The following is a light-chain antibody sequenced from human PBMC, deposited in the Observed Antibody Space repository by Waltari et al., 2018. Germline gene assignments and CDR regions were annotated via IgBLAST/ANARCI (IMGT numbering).Light chain of an antibody. J-gene: IGKJ5*01. Sequence: DIQMTQSPSSLSASVGDRVTITSRAMQGIGKYLVLYQQKPGKVPKLLIYATSTLHSVVPPRISGSRSGTDFTLTISSLQPEDVAIYYCQKYNNVPITFGEGTRLEIK. CDR1: QGIGKY. CDR2: ATS. V-gene: IGKV1-27*01. CDR3: QKYNNVPIT.